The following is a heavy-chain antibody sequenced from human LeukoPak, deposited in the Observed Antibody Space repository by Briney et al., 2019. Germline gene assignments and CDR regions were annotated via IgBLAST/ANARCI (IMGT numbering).Heavy chain of an antibody. V-gene: IGHV4-39*07. CDR3: ARGYSSSSLYFGY. J-gene: IGHJ4*02. D-gene: IGHD6-6*01. Sequence: SETLSLTCTVSGGSISSSSYYWGWIRQPPGKGLEWIGSIYYSGSTYYNPSLKSRVTISVDTSKNQFSLKLSSVTAADTAVCYCARGYSSSSLYFGYWGQGTLVTVSS. CDR1: GGSISSSSYY. CDR2: IYYSGST.